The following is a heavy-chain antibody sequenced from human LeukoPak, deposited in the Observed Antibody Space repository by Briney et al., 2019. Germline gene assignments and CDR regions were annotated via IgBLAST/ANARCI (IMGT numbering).Heavy chain of an antibody. D-gene: IGHD3-22*01. CDR1: GFTFSSYN. J-gene: IGHJ2*01. Sequence: PGGSLRLXCAASGFTFSSYNMNWVRQAPGKGLEWVSYISISSTTIYYADSEKGRFTISRDNGKNSLSLQMNSLRAQDTAVYYCASSTYYYDSSGTRHWYFDLWGRGTLVTVSS. CDR3: ASSTYYYDSSGTRHWYFDL. V-gene: IGHV3-48*01. CDR2: ISISSTTI.